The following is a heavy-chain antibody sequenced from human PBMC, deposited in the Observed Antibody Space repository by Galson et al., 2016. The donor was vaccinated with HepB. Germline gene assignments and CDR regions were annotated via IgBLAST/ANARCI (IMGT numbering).Heavy chain of an antibody. CDR1: GGSISSGGW. CDR3: ARDLIALAEGGTDY. J-gene: IGHJ4*02. CDR2: IYHRGNT. D-gene: IGHD6-19*01. Sequence: SETLSLTCAVSGGSISSGGWWSWVRQPPGKGLEWIGEIYHRGNTNYNPSLKTRVTISIDKSKNQFSLKLNSVTAADTAVYYCARDLIALAEGGTDYWGQGILVTVSS. V-gene: IGHV4-4*02.